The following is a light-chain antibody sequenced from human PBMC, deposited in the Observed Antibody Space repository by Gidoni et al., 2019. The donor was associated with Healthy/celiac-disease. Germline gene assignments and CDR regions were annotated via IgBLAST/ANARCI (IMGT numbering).Light chain of an antibody. J-gene: IGKJ1*01. Sequence: AIRMTQSPSSFSASTGDRVTITCRASQGISSYLAWYQKKPGKAPNLLIYAAATLQSGVPSKFSGSGSGTDFTLTISCLQSEDFATYYCQQYYSYPPAFXXXTKVEIK. V-gene: IGKV1-8*01. CDR3: QQYYSYPPA. CDR1: QGISSY. CDR2: AAA.